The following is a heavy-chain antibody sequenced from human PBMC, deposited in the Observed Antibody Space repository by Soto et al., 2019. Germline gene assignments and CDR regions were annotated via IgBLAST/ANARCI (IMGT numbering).Heavy chain of an antibody. CDR3: ARSITFDWLFFDN. V-gene: IGHV4-4*02. J-gene: IGHJ4*02. CDR2: IYHSGST. D-gene: IGHD3-9*01. CDR1: VGSISIRNW. Sequence: PSEALAVTCAFSVGSISIRNWGSWFRQPPGKGLEWIGEIYHSGSTNYHPSLKSRVTISVDKSKNQFSLKLTSLTAADTAVYYCARSITFDWLFFDNWGQGTLVTVSS.